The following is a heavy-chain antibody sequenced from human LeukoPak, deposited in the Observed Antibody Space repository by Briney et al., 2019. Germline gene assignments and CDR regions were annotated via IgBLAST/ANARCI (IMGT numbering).Heavy chain of an antibody. V-gene: IGHV3-11*03. D-gene: IGHD2-2*01. Sequence: PGRSLRLSCAASGFTFSDYYMSWIRQAPGKGLEWVSYISSSSRYTNYSDSVKGRFTISRDNAKNILYLQMNSLRAEDTAVYYCARLRSTEAILDYWGQGTLVTASS. CDR3: ARLRSTEAILDY. CDR1: GFTFSDYY. CDR2: ISSSSRYT. J-gene: IGHJ4*02.